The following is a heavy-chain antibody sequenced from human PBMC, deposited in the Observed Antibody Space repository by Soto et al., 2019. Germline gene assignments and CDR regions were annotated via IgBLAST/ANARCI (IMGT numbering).Heavy chain of an antibody. D-gene: IGHD6-13*01. CDR3: ARDAGYYFDY. V-gene: IGHV4-31*03. CDR1: GDSISGTYY. CDR2: IYYSGKT. Sequence: QVQLQESGPGLVKPSQTLSLTCTVSGDSISGTYYWSWIRHLPGKGLEWITYIYYSGKTYYNPSLKSRLTISVDTSKNQFSLKLSSVTDADTAMYYCARDAGYYFDYWGQGTLVTVSS. J-gene: IGHJ4*02.